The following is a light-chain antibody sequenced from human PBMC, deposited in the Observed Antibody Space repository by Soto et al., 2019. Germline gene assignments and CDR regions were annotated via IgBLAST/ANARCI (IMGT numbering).Light chain of an antibody. V-gene: IGKV3-20*01. Sequence: EIVLTQSPGTLSLSPGERATLSCRASQSVSSSYLAWYQQKSGQAPRLLIYGASSRATGIPDRFSGSGSGTDFTLTISRLETEDFAVYYCQQYGSSPPVTFGPGTKVDIK. CDR3: QQYGSSPPVT. CDR1: QSVSSSY. J-gene: IGKJ3*01. CDR2: GAS.